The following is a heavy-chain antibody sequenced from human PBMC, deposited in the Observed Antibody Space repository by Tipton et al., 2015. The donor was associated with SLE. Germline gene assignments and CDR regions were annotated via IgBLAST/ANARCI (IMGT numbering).Heavy chain of an antibody. J-gene: IGHJ4*02. V-gene: IGHV3-7*01. CDR3: TRGGSGYSLN. CDR1: GFTFSSYW. Sequence: SLRLSCAASGFTFSSYWMSWVRQAPGKGLEWVANIKYDGSVEYYVDSVKGRFTISRDNGKNSLYLQMNSLRAEDTAVYYCTRGGSGYSLNWGQGTLVTVSS. D-gene: IGHD3-22*01. CDR2: IKYDGSVE.